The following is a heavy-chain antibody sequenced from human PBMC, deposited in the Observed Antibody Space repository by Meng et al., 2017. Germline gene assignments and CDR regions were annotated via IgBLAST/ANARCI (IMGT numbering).Heavy chain of an antibody. CDR3: ARRGADYGAFDP. J-gene: IGHJ5*02. D-gene: IGHD4/OR15-4a*01. V-gene: IGHV4-30-4*01. Sequence: QVQLQESGPGLVSPSQTLPRTCTVSGGSISSGHYYWSWIRQPPGKGLEWIGYIYYSGSTHYNPSLKTRVIISIDTSKNQFYLKLSSVTAADTAVYYCARRGADYGAFDPWGQGTLVTVSS. CDR1: GGSISSGHYY. CDR2: IYYSGST.